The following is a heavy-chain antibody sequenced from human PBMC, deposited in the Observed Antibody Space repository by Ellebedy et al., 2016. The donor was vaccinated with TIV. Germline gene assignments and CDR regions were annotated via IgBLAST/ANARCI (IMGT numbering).Heavy chain of an antibody. D-gene: IGHD2-21*02. CDR1: GFSLSDVIMS. V-gene: IGHV2-26*01. CDR3: ARTLLYCGGDCSYHFDY. Sequence: SGPTLVKPTETLTLTCTVSGFSLSDVIMSVSWIRQPPGKALEWLAHIFSNDEKSYSTSLKSRLTISKDTAKRQVVLTMTNMDPVDTATYYCARTLLYCGGDCSYHFDYWGQGTLVTVSS. CDR2: IFSNDEK. J-gene: IGHJ4*02.